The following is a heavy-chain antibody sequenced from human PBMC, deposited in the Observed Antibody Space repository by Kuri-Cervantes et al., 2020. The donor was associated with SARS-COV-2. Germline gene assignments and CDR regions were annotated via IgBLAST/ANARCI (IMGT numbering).Heavy chain of an antibody. CDR3: ARLEPTMVRIAGDGGGFDY. J-gene: IGHJ4*02. V-gene: IGHV4-30-4*08. D-gene: IGHD3-10*01. Sequence: SETLSLTCTVSGGSLSSGDYYWTWVRQPPGKGLEWIGNIFYSGSASYNPSLKSRLTMSLDMSKNQFSLKLSSVTAADTAVYYCARLEPTMVRIAGDGGGFDYWGQGTLVTVSS. CDR2: IFYSGSA. CDR1: GGSLSSGDYY.